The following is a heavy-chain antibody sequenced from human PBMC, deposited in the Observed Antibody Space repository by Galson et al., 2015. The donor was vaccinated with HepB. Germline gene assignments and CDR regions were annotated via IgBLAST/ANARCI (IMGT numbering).Heavy chain of an antibody. CDR2: ISYDGSNK. V-gene: IGHV3-30*04. J-gene: IGHJ5*02. CDR1: GFTFSSYA. D-gene: IGHD5-24*01. CDR3: AREMTTMHP. Sequence: SLRLSCAASGFTFSSYAMHWVRQAPGKGPEWVAVISYDGSNKYYADSVKGRFTISRDNAKNTLYLQMSSLRAEDTAVYYCAREMTTMHPWGQGTLVTVSS.